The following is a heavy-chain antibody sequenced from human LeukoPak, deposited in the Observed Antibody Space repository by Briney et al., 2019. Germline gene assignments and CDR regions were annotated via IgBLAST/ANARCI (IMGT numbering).Heavy chain of an antibody. CDR3: ARGRDRSKAGDH. V-gene: IGHV4-34*01. D-gene: IGHD5-24*01. Sequence: PSATLSLTCAVYGGSCDDYYCSWIRQPPGKGLEWIGEIHPHGIFYYNSSLTSRVTISIDTSKSQFSLRLTSVTAADTAFYYCARGRDRSKAGDHWGQGSLVTVSS. J-gene: IGHJ4*02. CDR2: IHPHGIF. CDR1: GGSCDDYY.